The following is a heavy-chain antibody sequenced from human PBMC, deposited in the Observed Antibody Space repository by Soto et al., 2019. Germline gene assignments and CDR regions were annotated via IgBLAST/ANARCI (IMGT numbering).Heavy chain of an antibody. V-gene: IGHV1-69*01. CDR1: GGIFSNYG. J-gene: IGHJ5*02. CDR3: ALFESDDDVWGSFRS. CDR2: IIPLFGKP. D-gene: IGHD3-16*01. Sequence: KVSCKASGGIFSNYGFSWVRQAPGQGLEWMGGIIPLFGKPSYAQKFQGRLIISADASTNRAYLDLYSLTTEDAGIYYCALFESDDDVWGSFRSWGQGTPVTSPQ.